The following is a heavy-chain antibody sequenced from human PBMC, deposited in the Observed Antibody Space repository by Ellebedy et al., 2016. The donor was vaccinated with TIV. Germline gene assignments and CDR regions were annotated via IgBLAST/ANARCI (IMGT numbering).Heavy chain of an antibody. CDR1: GFTFSSYA. D-gene: IGHD3-22*01. V-gene: IGHV3-23*01. J-gene: IGHJ4*02. CDR3: ARDAGWLSGY. Sequence: GGSLRLSCAASGFTFSSYAMSWVRQAPGKGLEWVSAITGSGDSTYYTDSVKGRFTISRDNSKNTLYLQMNSLRAEDTAIYYCARDAGWLSGYWGQGTLVNVSS. CDR2: ITGSGDST.